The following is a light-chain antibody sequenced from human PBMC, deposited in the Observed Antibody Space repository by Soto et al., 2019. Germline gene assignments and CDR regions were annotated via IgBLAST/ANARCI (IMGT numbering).Light chain of an antibody. CDR2: DAS. J-gene: IGKJ5*01. CDR1: QDIPNY. CDR3: QHYDHLTIT. Sequence: DIQMTQSPSSLSASVGDRVTITCQASQDIPNYLNWYQQTPGKAPRLXLYDASRLETGVPSLFSGSGAGTDCTCTISSLQPEDIATYYCQHYDHLTITFGQGTRLEIK. V-gene: IGKV1-33*01.